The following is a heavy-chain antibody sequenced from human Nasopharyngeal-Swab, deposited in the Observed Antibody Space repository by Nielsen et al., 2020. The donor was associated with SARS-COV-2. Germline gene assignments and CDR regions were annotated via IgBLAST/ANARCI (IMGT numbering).Heavy chain of an antibody. D-gene: IGHD6-19*01. V-gene: IGHV1-18*01. Sequence: WVRQAPGQGLEWMGWISAYNGNTNYAQKLQGRVTMTTDTSTSTAYMELRSLRSDDTAVYYCASEVWASSGWFGDAFDIWGQGTMVTVSS. CDR2: ISAYNGNT. CDR3: ASEVWASSGWFGDAFDI. J-gene: IGHJ3*02.